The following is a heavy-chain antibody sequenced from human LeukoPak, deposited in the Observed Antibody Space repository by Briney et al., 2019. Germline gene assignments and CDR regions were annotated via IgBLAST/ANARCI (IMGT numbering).Heavy chain of an antibody. D-gene: IGHD1-14*01. CDR1: GFTFTTYD. J-gene: IGHJ4*02. CDR2: ISSGGDIK. CDR3: ARDYRSGAPDFLDS. Sequence: PGRSLRLSCAASGFTFTTYDMHCVRQAPGKGLEWVAVISSGGDIKIYADSVKGRFTISRDNSKNTLFLEMNSLRVDDTAVYYCARDYRSGAPDFLDSWGQGTLVTVSS. V-gene: IGHV3-30-3*01.